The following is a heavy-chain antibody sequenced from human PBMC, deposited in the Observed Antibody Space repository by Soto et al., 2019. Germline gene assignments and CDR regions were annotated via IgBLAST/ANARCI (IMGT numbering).Heavy chain of an antibody. J-gene: IGHJ6*02. CDR1: GYTFTSYG. D-gene: IGHD3-22*01. CDR3: AIQPTYYYDSSPAGPIYYYGMDV. CDR2: ISAYNGNT. V-gene: IGHV1-18*01. Sequence: ASVKVSFKASGYTFTSYGISWVRQAPGQGLEWMGWISAYNGNTNYAQKLQGRVTMTTDTSTSTAYMELRSLRSDDTAVYYCAIQPTYYYDSSPAGPIYYYGMDVWGQGTTVTVSS.